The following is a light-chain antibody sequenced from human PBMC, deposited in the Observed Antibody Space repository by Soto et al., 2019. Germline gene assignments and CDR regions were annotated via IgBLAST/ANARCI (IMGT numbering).Light chain of an antibody. CDR2: AAS. J-gene: IGKJ1*01. Sequence: AIRMTQSPSSFSASTGDRISITCRASQAISSYLAWYQQKPGKAPNLLIYAASTLQSGVPSRFSGSGSGTDFNLTISCLQSEDFATYYCQQYYNNPQTFGQGTKVEIK. V-gene: IGKV1-8*01. CDR3: QQYYNNPQT. CDR1: QAISSY.